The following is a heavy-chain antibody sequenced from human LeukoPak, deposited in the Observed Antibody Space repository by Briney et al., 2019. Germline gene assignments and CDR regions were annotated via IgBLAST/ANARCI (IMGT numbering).Heavy chain of an antibody. J-gene: IGHJ4*02. D-gene: IGHD6-13*01. V-gene: IGHV3-23*01. CDR1: GFTFSSKS. CDR3: AKDSRSLAAAGEVDY. CDR2: ISGNGVDT. Sequence: GGTLRLSCAASGFTFSSKSMTRVRQAPGKGLEWVSAISGNGVDTFYADSVKGRFTISRDNSRNTLYLQMNSLRAEDTAVYYCAKDSRSLAAAGEVDYWGQGTLVTVSS.